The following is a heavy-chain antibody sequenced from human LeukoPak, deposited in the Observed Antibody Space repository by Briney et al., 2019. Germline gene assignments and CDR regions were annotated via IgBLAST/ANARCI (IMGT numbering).Heavy chain of an antibody. Sequence: SETLSLTCAVYGGSFSGYYWSWIRQPPGKGLEWIGEINHSGSTNYNPSLKSRVTISVDTSKNQFSLKLSSVTAADTAVYYCARGALLDAFDIWGQGTMVTVSS. CDR1: GGSFSGYY. J-gene: IGHJ3*02. CDR2: INHSGST. D-gene: IGHD2-8*02. CDR3: ARGALLDAFDI. V-gene: IGHV4-34*01.